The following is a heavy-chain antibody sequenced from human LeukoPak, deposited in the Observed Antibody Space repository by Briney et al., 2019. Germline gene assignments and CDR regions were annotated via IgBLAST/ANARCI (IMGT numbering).Heavy chain of an antibody. CDR2: ITGGGEST. J-gene: IGHJ4*02. CDR1: GFTFSSYA. D-gene: IGHD2-15*01. Sequence: GGSLRLSCAASGFTFSSYAMNWVRQAPGTRLEWVSSITGGGESTYHADSVKGRFTTSRDNSKNTVSLQMNSLRAEDTAVYYCAKGERVYCSASTCYPFDYWGQGILVSVSS. CDR3: AKGERVYCSASTCYPFDY. V-gene: IGHV3-23*01.